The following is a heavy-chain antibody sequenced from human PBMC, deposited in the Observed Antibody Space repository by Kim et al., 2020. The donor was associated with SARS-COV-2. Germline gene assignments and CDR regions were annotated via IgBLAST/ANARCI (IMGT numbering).Heavy chain of an antibody. J-gene: IGHJ6*02. CDR1: GDTFSTYA. Sequence: SVKVSCKASGDTFSTYAISWVRQAPGQGLEWMGGIIPILNTPTYAQRYQGRLTISADESTRTAYMELSSLRSEDTAVFYCARLTYSSLPVDYFYDMDVWGQGTTVTVSS. V-gene: IGHV1-69*13. CDR3: ARLTYSSLPVDYFYDMDV. D-gene: IGHD6-6*01. CDR2: IIPILNTP.